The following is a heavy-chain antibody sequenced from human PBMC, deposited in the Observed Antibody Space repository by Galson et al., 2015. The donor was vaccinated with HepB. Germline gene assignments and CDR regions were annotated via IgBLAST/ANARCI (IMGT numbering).Heavy chain of an antibody. CDR1: GYTFTSYA. CDR2: INTNTGNP. CDR3: ARESGYGGNSDRDYYYYYGMDV. Sequence: SVKVSCKASGYTFTSYAMNWVRQAPGQGLEWMGWINTNTGNPTYAQGFTGRSVFSLDTSVSTAYLQISSLKAEDTAVYYCARESGYGGNSDRDYYYYYGMDVWGRGTTVTVSS. J-gene: IGHJ6*02. V-gene: IGHV7-4-1*02. D-gene: IGHD4-23*01.